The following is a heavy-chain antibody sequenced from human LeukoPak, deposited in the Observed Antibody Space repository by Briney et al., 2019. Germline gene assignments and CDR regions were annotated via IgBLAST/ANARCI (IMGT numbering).Heavy chain of an antibody. V-gene: IGHV3-23*01. CDR2: ISGSGYYS. D-gene: IGHD1-26*01. Sequence: GGSLRLSCAASEFTFDNYAMSWVRQAPGKGLEWVSVISGSGYYSYYADSVKGRFTVSRDNSKSTLYLQMNSLRADDTAVYYCAKGGPTGSNYFDFWGQGTLVTVSS. CDR3: AKGGPTGSNYFDF. CDR1: EFTFDNYA. J-gene: IGHJ4*02.